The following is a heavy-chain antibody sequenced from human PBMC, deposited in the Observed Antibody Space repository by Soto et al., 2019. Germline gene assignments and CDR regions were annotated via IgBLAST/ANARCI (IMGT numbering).Heavy chain of an antibody. CDR2: IKSKTDGGTT. Sequence: EVQLVESGGGLVKPGGSLRLSCAASGFTFSNAWMSWVRQAPGKGLEWVGRIKSKTDGGTTDYAAPVKGRFTISRDDSKNTLYLQMDSLRAEDTAVYYCARGRRQLVRVPLPGPSDNWFDPWGQGTLVTVSS. V-gene: IGHV3-15*01. CDR3: ARGRRQLVRVPLPGPSDNWFDP. D-gene: IGHD6-13*01. CDR1: GFTFSNAW. J-gene: IGHJ5*02.